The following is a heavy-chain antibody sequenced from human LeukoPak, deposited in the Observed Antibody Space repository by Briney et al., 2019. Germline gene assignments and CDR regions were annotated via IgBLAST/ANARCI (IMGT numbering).Heavy chain of an antibody. D-gene: IGHD3-3*01. J-gene: IGHJ4*02. Sequence: PGWSLRLSCAASGFTFSSYAMHWVRQAPGKGLEWVAVISYDGSNKYYADSVKGRFTISRDNSKNALYLQMNSLRAEDTAVYYCARGREWAPFAYWGQGTLVTVSS. V-gene: IGHV3-30*04. CDR2: ISYDGSNK. CDR3: ARGREWAPFAY. CDR1: GFTFSSYA.